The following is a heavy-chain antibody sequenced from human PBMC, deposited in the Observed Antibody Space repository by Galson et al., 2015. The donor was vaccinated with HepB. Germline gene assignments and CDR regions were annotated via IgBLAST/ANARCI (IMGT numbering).Heavy chain of an antibody. J-gene: IGHJ3*02. D-gene: IGHD4-17*01. V-gene: IGHV1-69*13. CDR1: GGTFSSYA. CDR2: IIPIFGTA. Sequence: SVKVSCKASGGTFSSYAISWVRQAPGRGLEWMGGIIPIFGTANYAQKFQGRVTITADESTSTAYMELSSLRSEDTAVYYCARDASIPDYGDSGDAFDIWGQGTMVTVSS. CDR3: ARDASIPDYGDSGDAFDI.